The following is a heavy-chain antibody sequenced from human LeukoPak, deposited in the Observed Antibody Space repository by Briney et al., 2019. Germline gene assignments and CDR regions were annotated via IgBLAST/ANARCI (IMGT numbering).Heavy chain of an antibody. V-gene: IGHV3-23*01. CDR2: ISGSGGGT. Sequence: GGSLRLSCAAAGFTVSTSAMSWVRQAPGKGLEWVSGISGSGGGTYYADSVKGRFSISRDTSKNTLYLQMNSLRAEDTAIYYCAKDGKTRNWNYFQAKPVYWGQGTLVTVSS. CDR1: GFTVSTSA. J-gene: IGHJ4*02. CDR3: AKDGKTRNWNYFQAKPVY. D-gene: IGHD1-7*01.